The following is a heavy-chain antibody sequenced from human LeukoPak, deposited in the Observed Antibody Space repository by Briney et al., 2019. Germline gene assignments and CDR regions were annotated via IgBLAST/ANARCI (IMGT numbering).Heavy chain of an antibody. CDR2: IYHSGNT. D-gene: IGHD3-10*01. Sequence: PSETLSLTCNVSGASMSSNYWSWIRQPPGKGLEWIGYIYHSGNTNYSPSLESRVAMSVDESKNQFSLRVHFVSAADTAVYYWGKDDTGVIRGIRFHYWGQGTLVTVSS. V-gene: IGHV4-59*12. J-gene: IGHJ4*02. CDR1: GASMSSNY. CDR3: GKDDTGVIRGIRFHY.